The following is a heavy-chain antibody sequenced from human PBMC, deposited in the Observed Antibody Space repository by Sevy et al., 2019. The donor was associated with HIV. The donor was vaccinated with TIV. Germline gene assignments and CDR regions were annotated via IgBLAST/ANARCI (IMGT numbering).Heavy chain of an antibody. CDR3: AKPAANPYYYYGMDV. CDR2: ISYDGSNK. Sequence: GGSLRLSCAASGFTFSSYGMHWVRQAPGKGLEWVAVISYDGSNKYYADSVKGRFTISRDNSKNTLYLQVNSLRAEDTAVYYCAKPAANPYYYYGMDVWGQGTTVTVSS. V-gene: IGHV3-30*18. CDR1: GFTFSSYG. J-gene: IGHJ6*02.